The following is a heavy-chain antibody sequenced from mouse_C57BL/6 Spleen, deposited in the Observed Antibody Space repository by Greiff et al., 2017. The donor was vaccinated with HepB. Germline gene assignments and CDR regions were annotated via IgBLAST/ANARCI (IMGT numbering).Heavy chain of an antibody. CDR3: ARERGTGYAMDY. CDR2: INPYNGGT. V-gene: IGHV1-19*01. Sequence: VQLQQSGPVLVKPGASVKMSCKASGYTFTDYYMNWVKQSHGKSLEWIGVINPYNGGTSYNQKFKGKATLTVDKSSSTAYMELNSLTSEDSAVYYCARERGTGYAMDYWGQGTSVTVSS. J-gene: IGHJ4*01. CDR1: GYTFTDYY. D-gene: IGHD3-3*01.